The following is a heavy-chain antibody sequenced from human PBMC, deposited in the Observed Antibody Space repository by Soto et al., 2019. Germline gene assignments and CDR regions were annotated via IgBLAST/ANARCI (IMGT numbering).Heavy chain of an antibody. CDR1: GGSTSNNYW. CDR3: ASRNYYDSTGYFDF. V-gene: IGHV4-4*02. D-gene: IGHD3-22*01. CDR2: IHRSGST. J-gene: IGHJ4*02. Sequence: SETLSLTCAVSGGSTSNNYWWSWVRQPPGRGLEWIGEIHRSGSTNYNPSLKSRVTISADKSKNQFSLKLSSVTAADTAVYYCASRNYYDSTGYFDFWGQGTLVTVSS.